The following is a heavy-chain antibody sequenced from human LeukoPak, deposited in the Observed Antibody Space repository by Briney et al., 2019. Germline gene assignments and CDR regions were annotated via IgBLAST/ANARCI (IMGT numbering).Heavy chain of an antibody. CDR1: GFTFSSNT. V-gene: IGHV3-74*01. D-gene: IGHD1-26*01. CDR3: ARIIVGATGVDY. CDR2: INSDGSNT. Sequence: GGSLRLSCAASGFTFSSNTMSWVRQAPGKGLVWVSRINSDGSNTNYAVSVKGRFTISRDNAKNTLYLQMNSLRAEDTAVYYCARIIVGATGVDYWGQGTLVTVSS. J-gene: IGHJ4*02.